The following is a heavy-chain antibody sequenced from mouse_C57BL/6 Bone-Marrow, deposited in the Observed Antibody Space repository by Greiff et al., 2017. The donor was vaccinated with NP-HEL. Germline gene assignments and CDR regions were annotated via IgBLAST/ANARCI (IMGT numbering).Heavy chain of an antibody. CDR3: ARWGYYYGRAFAY. CDR1: GYTFTSYW. CDR2: IDPHSGGT. V-gene: IGHV1-72*01. Sequence: QVQLQQPGAELVKPGASVKLSCKASGYTFTSYWMHWVKQRPGRGLEWIGRIDPHSGGTKYNEKFKSKATLTVDKPSSTAYMQLSSLTSEDSAVYYCARWGYYYGRAFAYWGQGTLVTVSA. J-gene: IGHJ3*01. D-gene: IGHD1-1*01.